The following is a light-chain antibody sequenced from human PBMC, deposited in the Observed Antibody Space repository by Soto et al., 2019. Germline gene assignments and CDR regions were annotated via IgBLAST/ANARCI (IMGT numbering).Light chain of an antibody. J-gene: IGKJ1*01. V-gene: IGKV1-39*01. CDR3: QQYFSTPRT. CDR2: ASS. Sequence: IQMTQSPSSLSASVGDRVTITCRASQSISTYVDWYQQKPGKAPKLLIYASSSFQSGVPSRFSGTGSGTHFTLTISSLQPEDFAAYYCQQYFSTPRTFGQGTKVE. CDR1: QSISTY.